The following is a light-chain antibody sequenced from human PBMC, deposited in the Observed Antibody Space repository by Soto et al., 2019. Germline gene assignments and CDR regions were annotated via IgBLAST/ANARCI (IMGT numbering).Light chain of an antibody. CDR2: AAS. CDR1: QSIRSY. Sequence: DIQMTQSPSSLSASVGDRVTITCRASQSIRSYLNWYQQKPGKAPKLLIYAASSLQSGVPSRFSGSGSGTDFTLTISSLQPEDFATYYCQQSYSTTITFGHGTRLEIK. CDR3: QQSYSTTIT. J-gene: IGKJ5*01. V-gene: IGKV1-39*01.